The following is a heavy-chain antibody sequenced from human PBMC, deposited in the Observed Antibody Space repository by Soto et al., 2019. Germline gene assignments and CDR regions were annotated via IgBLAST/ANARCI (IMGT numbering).Heavy chain of an antibody. CDR3: ARSVAVPGANIEY. CDR2: VYYTGST. J-gene: IGHJ4*02. D-gene: IGHD6-19*01. V-gene: IGHV4-59*01. Sequence: PSETLSRTCSVSCGSISGSYWSCIRQSPWKGLEWLVYVYYTGSTNYSPSLRSRVSISVDTSKNEFSLRLSSVTAADTAVYFGARSVAVPGANIEYWGQGTKVTLSS. CDR1: CGSISGSY.